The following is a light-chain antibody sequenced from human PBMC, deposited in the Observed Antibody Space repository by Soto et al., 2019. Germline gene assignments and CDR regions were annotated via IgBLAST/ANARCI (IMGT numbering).Light chain of an antibody. V-gene: IGKV3-11*01. CDR2: DAS. CDR3: QQRSDWPLT. J-gene: IGKJ4*01. Sequence: EIVMTQSTATLSVSPGERATLSCRASQSVSSYLAWLQQRPGQAPRLLIYDASSRATGIPARFSGSGSGTDFTLTISSLEPEDFAVYYCQQRSDWPLTFGGGTKVAIK. CDR1: QSVSSY.